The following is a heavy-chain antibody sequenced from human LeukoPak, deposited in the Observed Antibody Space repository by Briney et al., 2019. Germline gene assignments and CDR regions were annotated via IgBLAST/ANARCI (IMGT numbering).Heavy chain of an antibody. J-gene: IGHJ4*02. D-gene: IGHD6-6*01. Sequence: SGPTLSKPTQTLTLTCTFSGFSLSTNDVGVGWIRQPPGEALEWLALIYWDDDKRYSPSQKSRLTITKDTSKNQVVLTMANMDPADTATYYCAFSKYSRSDFDSSGQGTLVTVSS. CDR3: AFSKYSRSDFDS. CDR2: IYWDDDK. V-gene: IGHV2-5*02. CDR1: GFSLSTNDVG.